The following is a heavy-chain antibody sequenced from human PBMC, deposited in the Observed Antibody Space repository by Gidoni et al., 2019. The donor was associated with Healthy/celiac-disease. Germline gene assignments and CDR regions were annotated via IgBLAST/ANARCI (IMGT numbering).Heavy chain of an antibody. CDR2: INHSGST. Sequence: QVQLQQWGAGLLKPSETLSLTCAVYGGSFSGYYWSWIRQPPGKGLEWIGEINHSGSTNYNPSLKSRVTISVDTSKNQFSLKLSSVTAADTAVYYCARSLRSTGYAVDYWGQGTLVTVSS. V-gene: IGHV4-34*01. CDR3: ARSLRSTGYAVDY. CDR1: GGSFSGYY. D-gene: IGHD5-12*01. J-gene: IGHJ4*02.